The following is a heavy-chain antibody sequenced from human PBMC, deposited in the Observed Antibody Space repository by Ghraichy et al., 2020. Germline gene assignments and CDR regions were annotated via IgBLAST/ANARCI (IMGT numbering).Heavy chain of an antibody. CDR1: GFTFSSYA. V-gene: IGHV3-23*01. CDR2: ISGSGGST. Sequence: GESLNISCAASGFTFSSYAMSWVRQAPGKGLEWVSAISGSGGSTYYADSVKGRFTISRDNSKNTLYLQMNSLRAEDTAVYYCAKGFKAVAGPDFDYWGQGTLVTVSS. D-gene: IGHD6-19*01. J-gene: IGHJ4*02. CDR3: AKGFKAVAGPDFDY.